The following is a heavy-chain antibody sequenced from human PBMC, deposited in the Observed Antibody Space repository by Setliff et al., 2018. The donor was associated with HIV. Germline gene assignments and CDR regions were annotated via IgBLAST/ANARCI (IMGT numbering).Heavy chain of an antibody. V-gene: IGHV4-61*02. Sequence: SETLSLTCTVSGGSISSGSYYWSWIRPPAGKGLEWIGRIYTSGNTNYNPSLKSRVTISADTSKKQFSLKLNSVTAADTAVYYCARGRYSSGWYKDAFDIWGQGTMVTVSS. CDR3: ARGRYSSGWYKDAFDI. D-gene: IGHD6-19*01. CDR1: GGSISSGSYY. J-gene: IGHJ3*02. CDR2: IYTSGNT.